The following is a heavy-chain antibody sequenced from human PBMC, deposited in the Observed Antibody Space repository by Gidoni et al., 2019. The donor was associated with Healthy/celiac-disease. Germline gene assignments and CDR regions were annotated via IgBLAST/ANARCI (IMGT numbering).Heavy chain of an antibody. Sequence: QVQLVESGGGVVQPRRTLILACAAAGFTFSRYGMHWVRQAPGKGLEWVAVISYDGSNEYYADSVKGRFTISRDNSKNTRYLQMNSLRAEDTAVYYCAKDIFRFYGDYADCLDYWGQGTLVTVSS. CDR1: GFTFSRYG. J-gene: IGHJ4*02. V-gene: IGHV3-30*18. D-gene: IGHD4-17*01. CDR2: ISYDGSNE. CDR3: AKDIFRFYGDYADCLDY.